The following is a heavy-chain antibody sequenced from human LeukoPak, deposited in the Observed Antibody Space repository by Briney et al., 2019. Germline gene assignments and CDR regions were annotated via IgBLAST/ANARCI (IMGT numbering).Heavy chain of an antibody. D-gene: IGHD4-23*01. J-gene: IGHJ4*02. CDR1: LGSINNYY. V-gene: IGHV4-4*07. Sequence: PSETLSLTCTVCLGSINNYYWSWLRQPAGKGLEWIGRIYKSGTTYYSPSLKSRVTLSIDTSKNQFSLQLSAVTAADTAVYYCARVFGGNSLDYWGQGILVTVSS. CDR3: ARVFGGNSLDY. CDR2: IYKSGTT.